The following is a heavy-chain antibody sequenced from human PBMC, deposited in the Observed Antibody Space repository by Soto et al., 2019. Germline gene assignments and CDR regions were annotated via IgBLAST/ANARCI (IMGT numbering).Heavy chain of an antibody. Sequence: GGSLRLSCAVSGLTFGDSYMSWIRQAPGKGLEWLSYISPGSRYPAYADSVKGRFTISRDNAKRSLYLQMMSLTAEDTAIYYCVRGGGGGLFDPWGQGTMVTVSS. J-gene: IGHJ5*02. D-gene: IGHD2-15*01. CDR2: ISPGSRYP. CDR1: GLTFGDSY. V-gene: IGHV3-11*06. CDR3: VRGGGGGLFDP.